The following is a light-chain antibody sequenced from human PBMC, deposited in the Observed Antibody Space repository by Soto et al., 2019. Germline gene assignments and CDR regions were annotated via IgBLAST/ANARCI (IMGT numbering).Light chain of an antibody. CDR1: QSLSGNY. CDR2: DVS. Sequence: NVWTHSPCTLSLSPLQRASLSCRSSQSLSGNYLAWYQQKPGQAPRLLIYDVSIRATGVPARFSGTGSETDFTLTISRLEPEDFAVYYCQQYGSSPQTFGQGTKVDIK. V-gene: IGKV3-20*01. CDR3: QQYGSSPQT. J-gene: IGKJ1*01.